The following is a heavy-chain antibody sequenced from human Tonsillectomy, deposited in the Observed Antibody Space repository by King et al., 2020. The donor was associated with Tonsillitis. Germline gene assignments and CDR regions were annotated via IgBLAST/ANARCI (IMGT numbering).Heavy chain of an antibody. CDR1: GFSFSSYA. CDR2: ISGSGGST. CDR3: AVTGVPNYYYYYGMDV. Sequence: VQLVESGGGLVQPGGSLRLSCAASGFSFSSYAMSWVRQAPGKGLEWVSAISGSGGSTFYAESVKGRFTISRDNSKKKLSLQMNSLRAEDTAVYYCAVTGVPNYYYYYGMDVWGQGTTVIVSS. D-gene: IGHD3-9*01. J-gene: IGHJ6*02. V-gene: IGHV3-23*04.